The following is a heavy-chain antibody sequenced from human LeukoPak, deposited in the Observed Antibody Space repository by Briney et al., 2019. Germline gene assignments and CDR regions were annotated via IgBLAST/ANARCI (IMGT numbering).Heavy chain of an antibody. Sequence: SPRLFTAASSFTFSSCCKRWWLQAPAEGVVWGSHSNNNGGSTTYADSVKGRFTISRDTSKNTLYLQMNSLRAEDTAVYYCARAPRVPRELPLYYYYYMDVWGKGTTVTISS. CDR1: SFTFSSCC. CDR3: ARAPRVPRELPLYYYYYMDV. J-gene: IGHJ6*03. V-gene: IGHV3-74*01. D-gene: IGHD1-26*01. CDR2: SNNNGGST.